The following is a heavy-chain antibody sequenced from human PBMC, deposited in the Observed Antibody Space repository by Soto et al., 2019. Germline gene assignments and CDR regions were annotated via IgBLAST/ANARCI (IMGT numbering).Heavy chain of an antibody. V-gene: IGHV3-11*01. CDR3: ARDLGYYDSSGYFDY. Sequence: GGCLRLSCAASGFTFSDYYMSWIRQAPGKGLEWVSYISRSGSSIYYTDSVKGRFTISRDNAKNSLYLQLNSLRAEDTAVHYCARDLGYYDSSGYFDYWGQGTLVTVSS. CDR2: ISRSGSSI. J-gene: IGHJ4*02. D-gene: IGHD3-22*01. CDR1: GFTFSDYY.